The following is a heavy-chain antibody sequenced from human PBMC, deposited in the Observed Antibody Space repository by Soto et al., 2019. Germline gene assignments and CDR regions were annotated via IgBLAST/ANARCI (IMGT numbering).Heavy chain of an antibody. Sequence: ASVKVSWKASGYIFTSYDINWVRQATGQGLEWMGWMNPNSGNTGYAQKFQGRVTMTRNTSISTAYMELSSLRSEDRAVYYCARELARRGMDVWGQGTTVTVSS. J-gene: IGHJ6*02. V-gene: IGHV1-8*01. CDR1: GYIFTSYD. CDR2: MNPNSGNT. CDR3: ARELARRGMDV.